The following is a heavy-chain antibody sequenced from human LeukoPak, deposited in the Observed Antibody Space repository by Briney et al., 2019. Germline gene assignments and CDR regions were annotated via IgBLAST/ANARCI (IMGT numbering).Heavy chain of an antibody. CDR3: AKSAVAGTEYFDL. D-gene: IGHD6-19*01. V-gene: IGHV3-30*18. Sequence: GTSLRLSCAASGFSFGSYGLYWVRQAPGKGLEWVALITYDGSHKYYADSVKGRFTISRDNSKSTLYLQMNSLRVEDTAVYYCAKSAVAGTEYFDLWGRGTLVTVSS. CDR2: ITYDGSHK. J-gene: IGHJ2*01. CDR1: GFSFGSYG.